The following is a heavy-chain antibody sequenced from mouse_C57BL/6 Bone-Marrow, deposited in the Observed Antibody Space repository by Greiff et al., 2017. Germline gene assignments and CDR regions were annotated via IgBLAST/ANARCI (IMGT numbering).Heavy chain of an antibody. D-gene: IGHD1-1*01. J-gene: IGHJ1*03. V-gene: IGHV1-64*01. Sequence: VQLKQPGAELVKPGASVKLSCKASGYTFTSYWMHWVKQRPGQGLEWIGMIHPNSGSTNYNEKFKSKATLTVDKSSSTAYMQLSSLTSEDSAVYYCARSHYYGSSYPWYFDVWGTGTTVTVSS. CDR1: GYTFTSYW. CDR2: IHPNSGST. CDR3: ARSHYYGSSYPWYFDV.